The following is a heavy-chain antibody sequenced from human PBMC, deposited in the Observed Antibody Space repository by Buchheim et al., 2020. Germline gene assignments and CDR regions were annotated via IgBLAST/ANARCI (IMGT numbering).Heavy chain of an antibody. V-gene: IGHV3-23*04. CDR1: GFTFSSYA. Sequence: EVQLVESGGGLVQPGGSLRLSCAASGFTFSSYAMNWVRQGPGKGLEWVSAISSSGGNTYYADSVQGRFTISRDNSKNTLYLQMNSLRAEDTAVYYCAKDLAAGGGSGSHYYYLDYWGQGTL. J-gene: IGHJ4*02. CDR3: AKDLAAGGGSGSHYYYLDY. CDR2: ISSSGGNT. D-gene: IGHD3-10*01.